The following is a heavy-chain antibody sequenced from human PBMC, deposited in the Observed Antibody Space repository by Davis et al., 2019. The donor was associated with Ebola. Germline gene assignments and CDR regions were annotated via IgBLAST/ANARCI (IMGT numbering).Heavy chain of an antibody. CDR2: ISYDGSNK. CDR1: GFTFSSYA. CDR3: ARGGYGSGARGNNWFDP. D-gene: IGHD3-10*01. J-gene: IGHJ5*02. V-gene: IGHV3-30-3*01. Sequence: GESLKISCAASGFTFSSYAMHWVRQAPGKGLEWVAVISYDGSNKYYADSVKGRFTISRDNSKNTLYLQMNSRGAEDTAVYYCARGGYGSGARGNNWFDPWGQGTLVTVSS.